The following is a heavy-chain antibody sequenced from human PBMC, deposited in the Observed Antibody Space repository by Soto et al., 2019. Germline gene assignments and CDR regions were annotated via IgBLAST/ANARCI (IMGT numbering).Heavy chain of an antibody. J-gene: IGHJ4*02. CDR3: ARDQDRDGDYNMFDY. CDR2: ISTSGSYK. CDR1: GFTFSSYA. D-gene: IGHD2-21*01. V-gene: IGHV3-21*05. Sequence: VQLVESGGGVVQPGRSLRLSCAASGFTFSSYAIHWVRQAPGKGLEWVSYISTSGSYKNYGDSVKGRFTISRDNAKNSLYLQMNSLRAEDTAVYYCARDQDRDGDYNMFDYWGQGTLVTVSS.